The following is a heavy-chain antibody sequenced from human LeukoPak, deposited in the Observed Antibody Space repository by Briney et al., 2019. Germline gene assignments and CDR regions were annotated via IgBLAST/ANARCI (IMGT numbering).Heavy chain of an antibody. CDR3: ARVDTAMVAFDY. V-gene: IGHV4-39*07. Sequence: SETLSLTCTVSGGSISSSSYYWGWIRQPPGKGLEWIGSIYYSGSTYYNPSLKSRVTISVDTSKNQFSLKLSSVTAADTAVYYCARVDTAMVAFDYWGQGTLVTVSS. CDR2: IYYSGST. CDR1: GGSISSSSYY. J-gene: IGHJ4*02. D-gene: IGHD5-18*01.